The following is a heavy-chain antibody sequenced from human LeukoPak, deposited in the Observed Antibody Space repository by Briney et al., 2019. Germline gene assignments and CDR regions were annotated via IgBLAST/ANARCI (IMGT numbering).Heavy chain of an antibody. V-gene: IGHV2-70*11. CDR3: ARIAYSGSYFDY. CDR2: IHWDDDK. CDR1: GFSLSTSGMC. Sequence: SGPALVIPTHTLTLTCTFSGFSLSTSGMCVSWIRQPPGKALECLARIHWDDDKYFRTSLKTRLTISKDTSKNQVVLTMTNMDPVDTATYYCARIAYSGSYFDYWGQGTLVTVSS. J-gene: IGHJ4*02. D-gene: IGHD1-26*01.